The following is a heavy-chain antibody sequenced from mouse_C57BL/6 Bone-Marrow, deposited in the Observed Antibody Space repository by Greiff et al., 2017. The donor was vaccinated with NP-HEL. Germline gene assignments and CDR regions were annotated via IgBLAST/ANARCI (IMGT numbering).Heavy chain of an antibody. D-gene: IGHD2-3*01. J-gene: IGHJ1*03. CDR2: ISYSGST. Sequence: VQLQESGPGMVKPSQSLSLTCTVTGYSITSGYDWHWIRHFPGNKLEWMGYISYSGSTNYNPSLKSRISITHDTSKNHFFLKLNSVTTEDTATYYCARRGYYYWYFDVWGTGTTVTVSS. CDR3: ARRGYYYWYFDV. V-gene: IGHV3-1*01. CDR1: GYSITSGYD.